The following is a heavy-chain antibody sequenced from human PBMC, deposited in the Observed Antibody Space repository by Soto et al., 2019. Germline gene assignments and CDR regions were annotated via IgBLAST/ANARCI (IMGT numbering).Heavy chain of an antibody. CDR3: ARNPSHSCACTNGHAFYI. J-gene: IGHJ3*02. CDR1: GGSISSGAYY. D-gene: IGHD3-16*01. Sequence: PSETLSLTCSVSGGSISSGAYYWNWISQHPRKGLDWIGYIYYSGTTYYNPSLGSRVSISADTSKIQFSFKLNSGTVAHSDVYYCARNPSHSCACTNGHAFYIWCQGTTATSSS. V-gene: IGHV4-31*03. CDR2: IYYSGTT.